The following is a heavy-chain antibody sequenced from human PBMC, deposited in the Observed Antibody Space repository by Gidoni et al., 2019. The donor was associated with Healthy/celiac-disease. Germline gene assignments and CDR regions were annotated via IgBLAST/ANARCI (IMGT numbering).Heavy chain of an antibody. Sequence: EVQLLESGGGLVQPGGSLRLSCAASGFTFSSDAMSWVRQAPGKGLEWVSAISGSGGSTYYADSVKGRFTISRDNSKNTLYLQMNSLRAEDTAVYYCAKDGSGGSCFNDAFDIWGQGTMVTVSS. V-gene: IGHV3-23*01. CDR1: GFTFSSDA. D-gene: IGHD2-15*01. CDR3: AKDGSGGSCFNDAFDI. CDR2: ISGSGGST. J-gene: IGHJ3*02.